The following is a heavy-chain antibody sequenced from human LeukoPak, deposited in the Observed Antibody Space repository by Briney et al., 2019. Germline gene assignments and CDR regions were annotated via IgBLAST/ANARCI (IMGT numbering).Heavy chain of an antibody. CDR1: GFTFSSYW. Sequence: GSLRLSCAASGFTFSSYWMSWVRQAPGKGLEWIGEINHSGSTNYNPSLKSRVTISVDTSKNQFSLKLSSVTAADTAVYYCARAAALNVFDYWGQGTLVTVSS. CDR3: ARAAALNVFDY. CDR2: INHSGST. V-gene: IGHV4-34*01. D-gene: IGHD6-13*01. J-gene: IGHJ4*02.